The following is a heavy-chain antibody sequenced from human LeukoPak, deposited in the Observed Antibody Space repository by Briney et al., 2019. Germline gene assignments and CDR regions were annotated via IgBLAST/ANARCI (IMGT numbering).Heavy chain of an antibody. D-gene: IGHD3-3*01. Sequence: AGGSLRLSCAASGFTFSSYGMHWVRQAPGKGLEWVAVIWYDGSNKYYADSVKGRFTISRDNYKNTLYLQMNSQRAEDTDVYYCARDQVDFWCGYLHYYYYYGMEVWGQGTTVTVSS. CDR1: GFTFSSYG. V-gene: IGHV3-33*01. CDR2: IWYDGSNK. CDR3: ARDQVDFWCGYLHYYYYYGMEV. J-gene: IGHJ6*02.